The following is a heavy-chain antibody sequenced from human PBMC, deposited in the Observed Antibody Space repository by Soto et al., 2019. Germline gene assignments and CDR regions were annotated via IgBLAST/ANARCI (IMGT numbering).Heavy chain of an antibody. CDR2: FDPEDGET. CDR1: GYTLTELS. D-gene: IGHD2-2*02. J-gene: IGHJ3*02. V-gene: IGHV1-24*01. Sequence: AASVKVSCKVSGYTLTELSMHWVRQAPGKGLEWMGGFDPEDGETIYAQKCQGRVTMTEDTSTDTAYMELSSLRSEDTAVYYCATQNKNIVVVPAAIGRAFDIWGQGTMVTVSS. CDR3: ATQNKNIVVVPAAIGRAFDI.